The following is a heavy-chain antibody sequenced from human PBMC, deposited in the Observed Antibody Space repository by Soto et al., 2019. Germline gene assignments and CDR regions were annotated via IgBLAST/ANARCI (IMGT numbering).Heavy chain of an antibody. CDR2: TYYRGSA. J-gene: IGHJ4*02. V-gene: IGHV4-39*01. CDR1: GDSITSSNKY. D-gene: IGHD3-22*01. CDR3: ARRSYDNSGYYYVDY. Sequence: QLHLQESGPGLVKPSETLSLTCTVSGDSITSSNKYWGWARQPPGKGLEWIGSTYYRGSAYYSPSLKSRVTISIDSSENPLSLKLSSVTAADTAVYYCARRSYDNSGYYYVDYLGQGTLVTVSS.